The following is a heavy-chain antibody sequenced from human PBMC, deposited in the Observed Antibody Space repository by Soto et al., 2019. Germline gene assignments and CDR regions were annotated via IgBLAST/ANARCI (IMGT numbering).Heavy chain of an antibody. D-gene: IGHD3-3*01. Sequence: SETLSLTCAVYGGSFRGYYRSWIRQPPGKGLEWIGEINHSGSTNYNPSLKSRVTISVDTSKNQFSLKLSSVTAAATAVYYCARGKVLYYYYVMDVWGQGTTVTVSS. CDR2: INHSGST. J-gene: IGHJ6*02. CDR1: GGSFRGYY. V-gene: IGHV4-34*01. CDR3: ARGKVLYYYYVMDV.